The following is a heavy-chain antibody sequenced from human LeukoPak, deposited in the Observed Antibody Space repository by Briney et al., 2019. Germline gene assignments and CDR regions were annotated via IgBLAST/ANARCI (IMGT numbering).Heavy chain of an antibody. Sequence: GGSLRLSCAASGFTFSDYYMSWIRQAPGKGLEWVSYISSGSTIYYADSVKGRFTISRDNAKNSLYLQMNSLRAEDTAVYYCAREIPYGDFLGGYWGQGTLVTVSS. J-gene: IGHJ4*02. CDR1: GFTFSDYY. CDR3: AREIPYGDFLGGY. CDR2: ISSGSTI. D-gene: IGHD4-17*01. V-gene: IGHV3-11*04.